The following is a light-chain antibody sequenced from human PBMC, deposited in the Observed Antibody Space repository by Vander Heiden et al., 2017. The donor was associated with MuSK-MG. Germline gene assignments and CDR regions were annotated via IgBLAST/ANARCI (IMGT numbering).Light chain of an antibody. V-gene: IGLV2-14*01. J-gene: IGLJ2*01. CDR1: SSDVGGYLY. CDR3: SSYTSSSTLEGV. CDR2: DVS. Sequence: QSALTQPASVSGSPGRSITISCTGTSSDVGGYLYVSWYQQHPGKAPKLMIYDVSNRPSGVSNRFSGSKSGNTASLTISGLQAEDEADYYCSSYTSSSTLEGVFGGGTKLTVL.